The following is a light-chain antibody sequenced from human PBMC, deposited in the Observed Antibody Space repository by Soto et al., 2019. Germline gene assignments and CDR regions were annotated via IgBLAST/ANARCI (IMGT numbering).Light chain of an antibody. J-gene: IGKJ1*01. CDR1: QSISSW. Sequence: DIPLTQSPSTLSASVGDRVTITCRASQSISSWLAWYQQKPGKAPNLLIYKTSNLESGVPSRFSGSGSGTEFTLTISSLQPDDVATYYCQYYNDYCWTFGQGTKVEIK. CDR2: KTS. CDR3: QYYNDYCWT. V-gene: IGKV1-5*03.